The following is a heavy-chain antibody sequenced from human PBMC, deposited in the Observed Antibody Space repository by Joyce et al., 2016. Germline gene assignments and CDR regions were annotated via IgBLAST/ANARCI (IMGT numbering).Heavy chain of an antibody. J-gene: IGHJ4*02. Sequence: QGQLVESGGGVVQPGRTLRLSCAALGFTFSNHGMHWVRQAPGKGLEWVAVISYEGSNKHYGDSVKGRFTNSRDNSKNTLYLQMTSLRAEDTAVYYCAGGILTGYFDYWGQGTLVTVSS. CDR2: ISYEGSNK. CDR1: GFTFSNHG. V-gene: IGHV3-30*03. CDR3: AGGILTGYFDY. D-gene: IGHD3-9*01.